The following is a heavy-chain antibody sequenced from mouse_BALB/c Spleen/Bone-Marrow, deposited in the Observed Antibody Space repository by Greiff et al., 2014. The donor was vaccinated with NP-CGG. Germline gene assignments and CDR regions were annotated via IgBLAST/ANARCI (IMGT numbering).Heavy chain of an antibody. V-gene: IGHV1-9*01. CDR2: ILPGSGST. D-gene: IGHD4-1*01. CDR1: GYTFSSYW. J-gene: IGHJ3*01. CDR3: ARDWDPFAY. Sequence: QVQLKQSGAELMKPGASVKISCKATGYTFSSYWIEWVKQRPGHGLEWIGEILPGSGSTNYNEKFKGKATFTADTSSNTAYMQLSSLTFEDSAVYYCARDWDPFAYGGQGTLVTVSA.